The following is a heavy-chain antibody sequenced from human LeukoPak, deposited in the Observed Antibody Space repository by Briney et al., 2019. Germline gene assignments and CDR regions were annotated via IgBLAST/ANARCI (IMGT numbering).Heavy chain of an antibody. CDR3: VRVRGGGALDI. V-gene: IGHV3-72*01. D-gene: IGHD3-16*01. Sequence: GGSLRLSCAASGFTFSDHYMDWVRQAPGKGLGWVGRIRNKANSYTTDFAASVKGRFSISRDDSKNSLYLQMNSLKTEDTAVYYCVRVRGGGALDIWGQGTMVIVSS. CDR1: GFTFSDHY. CDR2: IRNKANSYTT. J-gene: IGHJ3*02.